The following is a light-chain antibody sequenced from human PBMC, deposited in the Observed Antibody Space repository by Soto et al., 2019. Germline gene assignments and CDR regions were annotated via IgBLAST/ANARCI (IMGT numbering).Light chain of an antibody. V-gene: IGKV3-20*01. J-gene: IGKJ2*01. CDR1: QSVTSSY. CDR3: QQYGSSPRT. CDR2: GAS. Sequence: EIVLTQSPGTLSLSPGERATLSCRASQSVTSSYLAWYQQKPGQAPRLLIYGASSRGTGIPDRFSGSGSGTDFTLTISRLEPEDFGVYYCQQYGSSPRTFCQGTKLEIK.